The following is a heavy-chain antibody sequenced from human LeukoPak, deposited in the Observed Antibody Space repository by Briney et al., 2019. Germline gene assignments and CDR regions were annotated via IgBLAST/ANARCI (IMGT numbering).Heavy chain of an antibody. CDR3: ATLASVYSSPFDY. CDR1: GFTFSSYD. J-gene: IGHJ4*02. V-gene: IGHV3-23*01. D-gene: IGHD6-13*01. Sequence: GGSLRLSCAASGFTFSSYDMSWLRQAPGKGLEWVSFIRSDGGSTLYADSVKGRFTISKDNSKNTLYAEMTSLRAEDTAVHYCATLASVYSSPFDYWGQGTLVTVSS. CDR2: IRSDGGST.